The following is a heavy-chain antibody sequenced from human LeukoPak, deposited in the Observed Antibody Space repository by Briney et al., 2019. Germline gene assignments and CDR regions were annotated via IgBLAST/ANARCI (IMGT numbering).Heavy chain of an antibody. J-gene: IGHJ3*01. Sequence: GGSLRLSCAASGFTFSDYYMSWIRQAPGKGLEWVSYISSSGSTIYYADSVKGRFTISRDNAKNSLYLQMNSLRAEDTAVYYCAKVTMYYYDSSGYLDAFDVWGQGTMVTVSP. CDR1: GFTFSDYY. CDR2: ISSSGSTI. V-gene: IGHV3-11*01. CDR3: AKVTMYYYDSSGYLDAFDV. D-gene: IGHD3-22*01.